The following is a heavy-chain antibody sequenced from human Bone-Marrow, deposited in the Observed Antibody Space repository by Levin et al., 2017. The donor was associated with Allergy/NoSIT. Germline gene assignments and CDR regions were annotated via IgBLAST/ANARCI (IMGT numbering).Heavy chain of an antibody. D-gene: IGHD4-17*01. CDR2: VSGSGDST. CDR1: GFTFRNYV. V-gene: IGHV3-23*01. J-gene: IGHJ2*01. Sequence: PGESLKISCVVSGFTFRNYVVSWVRQVPGKGLEWVSSVSGSGDSTYYADSVRGRFTISRDNSKNTLYLQMNSLRAEDTAVYYCAKDPDYGDYCSYWYFDLWGRGTLVTVSS. CDR3: AKDPDYGDYCSYWYFDL.